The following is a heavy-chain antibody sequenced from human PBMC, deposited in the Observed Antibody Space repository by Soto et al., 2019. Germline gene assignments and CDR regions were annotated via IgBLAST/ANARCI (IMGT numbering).Heavy chain of an antibody. Sequence: QVQLQESGPGLVKPSQTLSLTCTVSGGSISSGGYYWSWIRQHPGKGLEWIGYIYHSGTTYYNPSVMRRVTISVATSKNQFSLKLTSVTAADTAVYYCARVGGNQLLGWCDPWGQGTLVTVSS. CDR2: IYHSGTT. V-gene: IGHV4-31*03. D-gene: IGHD2-2*01. J-gene: IGHJ5*02. CDR1: GGSISSGGYY. CDR3: ARVGGNQLLGWCDP.